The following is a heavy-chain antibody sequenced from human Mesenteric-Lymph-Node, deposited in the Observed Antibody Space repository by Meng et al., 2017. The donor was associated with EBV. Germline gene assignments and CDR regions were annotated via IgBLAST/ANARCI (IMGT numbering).Heavy chain of an antibody. CDR1: GGTFSSYA. CDR2: IIPIFGTA. J-gene: IGHJ4*02. D-gene: IGHD5-12*01. V-gene: IGHV1-69*06. CDR3: AREKSYSGYDYFDY. Sequence: QVQLVQSAAEVKKPRXSVKVSCXASGGTFSSYAISWVRQAPGQGLEWMGGIIPIFGTANYAEKFQGRVTITADKSTSTAYMELSSLRSEDTAVYYCAREKSYSGYDYFDYWGQGTLVTVSS.